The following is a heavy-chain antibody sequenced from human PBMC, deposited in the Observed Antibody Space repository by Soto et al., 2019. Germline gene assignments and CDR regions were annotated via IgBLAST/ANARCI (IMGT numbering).Heavy chain of an antibody. CDR3: ARAPKHVLRFLEWFPSY. V-gene: IGHV1-18*01. CDR1: GYTFTSYG. J-gene: IGHJ4*02. CDR2: ISAYNGNT. D-gene: IGHD3-3*01. Sequence: ASVKVSCKASGYTFTSYGISWVRQAPGQGLEWMGWISAYNGNTNYAQNLQGRVTMTTDTSTSTAYMELRSLRSDDTAVYYCARAPKHVLRFLEWFPSYWGQGTLVTVSS.